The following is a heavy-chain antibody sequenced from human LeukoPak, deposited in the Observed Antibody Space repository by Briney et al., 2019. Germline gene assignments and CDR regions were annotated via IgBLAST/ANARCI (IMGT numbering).Heavy chain of an antibody. CDR1: GGSISSYY. CDR3: ARSYYGSGSYSVPLDY. V-gene: IGHV4-59*01. J-gene: IGHJ4*02. Sequence: PSETLSLTCTVSGGSISSYYWSWIRQPPGKGLEWIGYIYYSGSTNYNPSPKSRVTISVDTSKNQFSLKLSSVTAADTAVYYCARSYYGSGSYSVPLDYWGQGTLVTVSS. D-gene: IGHD3-10*01. CDR2: IYYSGST.